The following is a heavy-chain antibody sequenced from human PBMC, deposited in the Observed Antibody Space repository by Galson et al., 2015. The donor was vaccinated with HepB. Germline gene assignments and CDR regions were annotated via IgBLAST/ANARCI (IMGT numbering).Heavy chain of an antibody. Sequence: SVKVSCKASGYTFISYAINWVRQAPGQGLEWMGWINTNTGNPTYAQGFTGRFVFSLDTSVNTAYLQISSLKAEDTAVYYCARRHCSSSSCYLPNFDYWGQGTLVTVSS. J-gene: IGHJ4*02. V-gene: IGHV7-4-1*02. CDR2: INTNTGNP. CDR3: ARRHCSSSSCYLPNFDY. D-gene: IGHD2-2*01. CDR1: GYTFISYA.